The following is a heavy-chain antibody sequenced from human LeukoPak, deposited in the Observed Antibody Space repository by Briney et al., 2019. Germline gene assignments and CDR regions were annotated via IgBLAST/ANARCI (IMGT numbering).Heavy chain of an antibody. CDR1: GYSFATYW. J-gene: IGHJ4*02. Sequence: GESLKISCKGSGYSFATYWIGWVRQMPGKGLEWMGIIYPGDSNTRYSPSFQGQVTISADKSISIAYLQWSSLKASDTAMYYCVRALDGDLDYWGQGTLVTVSS. D-gene: IGHD4-17*01. V-gene: IGHV5-51*01. CDR3: VRALDGDLDY. CDR2: IYPGDSNT.